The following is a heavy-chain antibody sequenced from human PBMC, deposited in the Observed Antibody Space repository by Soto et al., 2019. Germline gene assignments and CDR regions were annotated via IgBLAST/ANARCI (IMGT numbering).Heavy chain of an antibody. CDR1: GFTCSSYG. D-gene: IGHD5-18*01. J-gene: IGHJ4*02. CDR3: AKDTNSWIQLWEAVDY. Sequence: QVQLVESGGGVVQPGRSLRLSCAASGFTCSSYGMHWVRQAPGKGLEWVAVISYDGSNKYYADSVKGRFTISRDNSKNTLYLQMNSLRAEDTAVYYCAKDTNSWIQLWEAVDYWGQGTLVTVSS. CDR2: ISYDGSNK. V-gene: IGHV3-30*18.